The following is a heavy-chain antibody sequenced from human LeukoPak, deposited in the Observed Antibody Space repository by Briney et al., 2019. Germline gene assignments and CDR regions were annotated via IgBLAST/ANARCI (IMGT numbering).Heavy chain of an antibody. Sequence: PGGSLRLSCAASGFTFSSYWMSWVRQAPGKGLEWVANIKQDGSEKYYVDSVKGRFTISRDSGKNSLYVQMNSLRAEDTAIYYCAREDDWNYEDYWGQGTLVTVSS. V-gene: IGHV3-7*01. CDR3: AREDDWNYEDY. CDR1: GFTFSSYW. D-gene: IGHD1-7*01. CDR2: IKQDGSEK. J-gene: IGHJ4*02.